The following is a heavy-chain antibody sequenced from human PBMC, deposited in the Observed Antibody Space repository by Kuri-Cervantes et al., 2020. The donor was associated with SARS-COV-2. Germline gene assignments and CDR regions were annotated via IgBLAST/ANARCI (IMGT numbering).Heavy chain of an antibody. V-gene: IGHV3-73*01. J-gene: IGHJ6*03. CDR1: GFLFSASA. Sequence: GESLKISCEVSGFLFSASAIHWVRQASGKGLEWVGRVRGKANNYATAYAASVKGRFTISRDDSKNTAFLQMDSLKTEDTAVYYCAKDLKNYYYYMDVWGKGTTVTVSS. CDR3: AKDLKNYYYYMDV. CDR2: VRGKANNYAT.